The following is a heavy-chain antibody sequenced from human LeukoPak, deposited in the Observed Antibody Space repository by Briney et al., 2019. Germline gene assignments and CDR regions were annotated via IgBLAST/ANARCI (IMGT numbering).Heavy chain of an antibody. CDR1: GFTFSSFA. CDR3: AKDLPDYGDYIEGS. CDR2: ISGSGGST. D-gene: IGHD4-17*01. J-gene: IGHJ5*02. V-gene: IGHV3-23*01. Sequence: GGSLRLSCAASGFTFSSFAMSWVRQAPGKGLEWVSTISGSGGSTNYADSVKGRFTFSRDNSKKTLYLQMNSLRAEDTAVYNCAKDLPDYGDYIEGSWGQGTLVTVSS.